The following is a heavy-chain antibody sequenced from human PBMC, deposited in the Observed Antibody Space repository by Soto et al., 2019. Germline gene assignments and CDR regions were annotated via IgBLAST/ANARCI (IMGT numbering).Heavy chain of an antibody. D-gene: IGHD6-13*01. Sequence: PGQGLEWMGIINPTTTSTSDAQKFQGRVTMTRDTSTSTVYLELSSLRSEDTAVYYCARDLYSSSWYVRAFDMWGQGTMVTVSS. CDR3: ARDLYSSSWYVRAFDM. V-gene: IGHV1-46*03. CDR2: INPTTTST. J-gene: IGHJ3*02.